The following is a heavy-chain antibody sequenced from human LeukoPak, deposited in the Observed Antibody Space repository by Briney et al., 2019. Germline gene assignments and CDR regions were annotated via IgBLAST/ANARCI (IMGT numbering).Heavy chain of an antibody. V-gene: IGHV4-39*01. Sequence: SETLSLTCTVSGCSISSSSYYWGWIRQPPGKGLEWIGSIYYSGSTYYNPSIKSRVPISVDTSKNQLSLKLSSATAADTAVYYCASTYSGSYGFDYWGQGTLVTVSS. J-gene: IGHJ4*02. CDR3: ASTYSGSYGFDY. CDR1: GCSISSSSYY. CDR2: IYYSGST. D-gene: IGHD1-26*01.